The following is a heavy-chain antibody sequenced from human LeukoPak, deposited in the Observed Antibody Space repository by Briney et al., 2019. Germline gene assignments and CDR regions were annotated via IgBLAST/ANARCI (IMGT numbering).Heavy chain of an antibody. J-gene: IGHJ3*02. V-gene: IGHV4-39*01. CDR2: IYYSGST. CDR1: GDSTSSDRYY. D-gene: IGHD6-19*01. Sequence: PSETLSLTCTISGDSTSSDRYYGGWVRQPPGKGLEWIGNIYYSGSTYYNPSLKSRVTMSVDTSKNQFFLKLNSVTAADTAVYYCARHVDSGWYRGLDIWGQGTMVTVSS. CDR3: ARHVDSGWYRGLDI.